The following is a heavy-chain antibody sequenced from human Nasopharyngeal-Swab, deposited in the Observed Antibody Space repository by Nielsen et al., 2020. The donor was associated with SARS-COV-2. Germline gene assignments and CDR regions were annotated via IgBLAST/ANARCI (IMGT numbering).Heavy chain of an antibody. CDR3: ARHPHMVRGVSGWFDP. Sequence: SETLSLTCTVSGGSISSYYWSWIRQPPGKGLEWIGYIYYSGSTNYNPSLKSRVTISVDTSKNQFSLKLSSVTAADTAVYYCARHPHMVRGVSGWFDPWGQGTLVTVSS. CDR2: IYYSGST. CDR1: GGSISSYY. J-gene: IGHJ5*02. D-gene: IGHD3-10*01. V-gene: IGHV4-59*08.